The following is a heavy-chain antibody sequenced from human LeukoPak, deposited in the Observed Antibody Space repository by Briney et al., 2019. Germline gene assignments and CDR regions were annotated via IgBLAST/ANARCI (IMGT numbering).Heavy chain of an antibody. V-gene: IGHV3-21*01. Sequence: PGGSLRLSCAASGFTFSSYEMNWVRQTPGKGLEWVSSITSSSAYTFYADSVRGRFTISRDNAKSSLYLQMNSLRADDTAIYYCARDPYNGNYGDSYYYYMDVWGKGTTVTISS. CDR1: GFTFSSYE. J-gene: IGHJ6*03. CDR2: ITSSSAYT. D-gene: IGHD1-26*01. CDR3: ARDPYNGNYGDSYYYYMDV.